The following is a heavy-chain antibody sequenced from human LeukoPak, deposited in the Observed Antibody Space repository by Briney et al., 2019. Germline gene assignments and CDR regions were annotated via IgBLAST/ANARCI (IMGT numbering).Heavy chain of an antibody. J-gene: IGHJ4*02. Sequence: PGGSLRLSCAASGFTVTSSYMSWVRQAPGKGLEWVSVIYSGGSTYYTDSVEGRFTISRDNSKNTLYLQMNSLRDEDTAVYYCARVGIAVAQFFDYWGQGTLVTVSS. D-gene: IGHD6-19*01. V-gene: IGHV3-53*01. CDR3: ARVGIAVAQFFDY. CDR2: IYSGGST. CDR1: GFTVTSSY.